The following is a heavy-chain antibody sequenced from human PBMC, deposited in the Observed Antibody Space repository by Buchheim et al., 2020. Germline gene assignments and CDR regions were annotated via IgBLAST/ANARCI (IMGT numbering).Heavy chain of an antibody. V-gene: IGHV3-30*18. Sequence: QVQLVESGGGVVQPGRSLRLSCEGSGFTFSSYGMHWVRQAPGKGLEWVAVIRKDGSIKYYVDSVRGRFTISRDNSKNMLYLQMNSLRGEDTAVYYCAKEAYDGSGTYDYWGQGTL. CDR3: AKEAYDGSGTYDY. CDR2: IRKDGSIK. D-gene: IGHD3-10*01. J-gene: IGHJ4*02. CDR1: GFTFSSYG.